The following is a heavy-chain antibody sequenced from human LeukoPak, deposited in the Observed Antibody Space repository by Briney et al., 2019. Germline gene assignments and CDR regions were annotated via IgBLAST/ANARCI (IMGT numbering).Heavy chain of an antibody. CDR1: GYSFPSYW. V-gene: IGHV5-51*01. CDR2: IYPGDSDT. D-gene: IGHD6-19*01. CDR3: ARYIAVAGNDDAFDI. Sequence: GESLKISCKGSGYSFPSYWIGWARQMTGQSLEWMRFIYPGDSDTRYSPSFQGQVTISADKSISTAYLQWSSLKASDTAMYYCARYIAVAGNDDAFDIWGQGTMVTVSS. J-gene: IGHJ3*02.